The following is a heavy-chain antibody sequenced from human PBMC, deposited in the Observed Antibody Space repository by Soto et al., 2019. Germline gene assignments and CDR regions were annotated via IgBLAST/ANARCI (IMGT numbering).Heavy chain of an antibody. Sequence: HPVEFRRLSCGASGFTVSSNYMSWVRQAPGKGLEWVSVIYSCGSTYYADSVKGRFTISRDNSKNTLYLQMNSLRAEDTAVYYCASPVVPAASCSDYYFGKDVWGQGTTVTDS. V-gene: IGHV3-66*03. CDR2: IYSCGST. J-gene: IGHJ6*02. CDR3: ASPVVPAASCSDYYFGKDV. D-gene: IGHD2-2*01. CDR1: GFTVSSNY.